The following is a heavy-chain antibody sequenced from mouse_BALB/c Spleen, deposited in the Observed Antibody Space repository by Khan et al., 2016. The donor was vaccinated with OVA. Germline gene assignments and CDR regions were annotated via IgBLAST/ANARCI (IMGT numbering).Heavy chain of an antibody. Sequence: QVRLQQSGAELVRPGSSVKISCKASGYAFSRYWMNWVKQRPGQGLEWIGQIYPGDGDTKYNGKFKGIATLTADKSFSTAYIQISRPTSEDSAVYFCARMAAVYGNYSDYWGQGTTLTVSS. CDR3: ARMAAVYGNYSDY. CDR2: IYPGDGDT. J-gene: IGHJ2*01. CDR1: GYAFSRYW. D-gene: IGHD2-1*01. V-gene: IGHV1-80*01.